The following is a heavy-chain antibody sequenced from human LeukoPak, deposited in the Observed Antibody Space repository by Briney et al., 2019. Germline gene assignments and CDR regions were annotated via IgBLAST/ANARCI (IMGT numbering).Heavy chain of an antibody. Sequence: SKILFITCAVYGASFSGYYWCWIRHPPRKGLQWMGEINHSGGTNYNPSLTSRVTISVDTSKNQFSLTLSSVTASDTAVYYCATAPTSGYGDQIDDWGQGTPVTVSS. CDR3: ATAPTSGYGDQIDD. V-gene: IGHV4-34*01. J-gene: IGHJ4*02. CDR1: GASFSGYY. D-gene: IGHD4-17*01. CDR2: INHSGGT.